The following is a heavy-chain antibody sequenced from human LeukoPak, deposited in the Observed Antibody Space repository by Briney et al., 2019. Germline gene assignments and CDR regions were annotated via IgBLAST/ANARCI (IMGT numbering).Heavy chain of an antibody. CDR3: ARHPERYYYYYMDV. CDR1: GGSFSGYY. Sequence: PSETLSLTCAVYGGSFSGYYWSWIRQPPGKGLEWIGEINHSESTNYNPSLKSRVTISVDTSKNQFSLKLSSVTAADTAVYYCARHPERYYYYYMDVWGKGTTVTVSS. D-gene: IGHD1-1*01. V-gene: IGHV4-34*01. J-gene: IGHJ6*03. CDR2: INHSEST.